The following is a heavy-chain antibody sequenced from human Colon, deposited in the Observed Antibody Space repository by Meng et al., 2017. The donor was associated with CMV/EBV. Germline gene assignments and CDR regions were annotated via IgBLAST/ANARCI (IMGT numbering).Heavy chain of an antibody. CDR2: INPNSGGT. CDR1: GYTFTSNY. D-gene: IGHD1-26*01. CDR3: ARDRGDSGSYSHYYYGMDV. V-gene: IGHV1-2*02. Sequence: ASVKVSCKASGYTFTSNYMHWVRQAPGQGLEWMGWINPNSGGTNYAQKFQGRVTITRDTSISTAYMELSRLRSDDTAVYYCARDRGDSGSYSHYYYGMDVWGQGTTVTVSS. J-gene: IGHJ6*02.